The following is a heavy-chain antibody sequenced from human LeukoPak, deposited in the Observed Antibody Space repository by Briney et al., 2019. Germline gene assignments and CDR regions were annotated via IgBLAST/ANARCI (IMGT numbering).Heavy chain of an antibody. V-gene: IGHV1-18*01. D-gene: IGHD6-19*01. CDR2: ISAYNGNT. Sequence: GASVKVSCKASGYTFTSDGISWVRQAPGQGLEWMGWISAYNGNTNYAQKFQDRVTMTIDTSTSTAYMELRSLRSDDTAVYYCARQSSGWEYFDYWGQGTLVTVSS. CDR3: ARQSSGWEYFDY. CDR1: GYTFTSDG. J-gene: IGHJ4*02.